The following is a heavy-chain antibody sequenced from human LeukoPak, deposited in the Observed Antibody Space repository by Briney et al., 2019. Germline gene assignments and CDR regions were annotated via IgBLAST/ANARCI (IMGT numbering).Heavy chain of an antibody. Sequence: ASVKVSCKASGYTFTSYYIHWVRQAPGQGLEWMGIINPSGGSTSYAQKFQGRVTMTRDMSTSTVYMELSSLRSEDTAVYYCASESGVDAFDIWGQGTMVTVSS. V-gene: IGHV1-46*01. CDR3: ASESGVDAFDI. CDR2: INPSGGST. CDR1: GYTFTSYY. D-gene: IGHD2-8*01. J-gene: IGHJ3*02.